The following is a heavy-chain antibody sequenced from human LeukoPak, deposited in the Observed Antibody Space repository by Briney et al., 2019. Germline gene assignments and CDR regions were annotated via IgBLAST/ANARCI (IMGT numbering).Heavy chain of an antibody. CDR2: IHIAGST. J-gene: IGHJ3*02. CDR1: GFTVSSSY. CDR3: ARISPMNAFEI. Sequence: PGGSLRPSCAASGFTVSSSYMSWVGQAPGKGLEWVSVIHIAGSTYYADTVNSRSTISKDNSKNTLYVQMNTLRAEDTDVYYCARISPMNAFEIWGQGTMVTVSS. D-gene: IGHD3-3*02. V-gene: IGHV3-53*01.